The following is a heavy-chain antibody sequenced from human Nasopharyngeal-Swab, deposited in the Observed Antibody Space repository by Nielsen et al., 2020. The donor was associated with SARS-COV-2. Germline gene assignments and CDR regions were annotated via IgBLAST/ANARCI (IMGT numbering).Heavy chain of an antibody. CDR3: ASTGRELSNYFDY. Sequence: WVRQAPGQGLEWMGGIIPIFGTANYAQKFQGRVTITADESTSTAYMELSSLRPEDTAVYYCASTGRELSNYFDYWGQGTLVTVSS. V-gene: IGHV1-69*01. J-gene: IGHJ4*02. D-gene: IGHD3-16*02. CDR2: IIPIFGTA.